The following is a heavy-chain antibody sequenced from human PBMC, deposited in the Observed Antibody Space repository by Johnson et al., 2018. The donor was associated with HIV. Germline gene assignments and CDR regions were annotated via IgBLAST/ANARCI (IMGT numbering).Heavy chain of an antibody. J-gene: IGHJ3*02. CDR3: ARDVKYYDSSGYYSNAFDI. Sequence: VQLVESGGGVVQPGRSLRLSCAASGFTFDDYAMHWVRQAPGKGLEWVSGINWNGGNTGYADSVQGRFTISRDNAKKSLYLQMNSLTVEDTAFYYCARDVKYYDSSGYYSNAFDIWGQGTLVTVSS. V-gene: IGHV3-20*04. CDR2: INWNGGNT. CDR1: GFTFDDYA. D-gene: IGHD3-22*01.